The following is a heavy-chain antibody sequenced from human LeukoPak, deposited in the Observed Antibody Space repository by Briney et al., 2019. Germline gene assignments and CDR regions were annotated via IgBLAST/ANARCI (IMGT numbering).Heavy chain of an antibody. CDR3: VSFYETY. V-gene: IGHV3-74*01. CDR1: GGSISSDDYC. J-gene: IGHJ4*02. D-gene: IGHD2/OR15-2a*01. CDR2: INSDGSWT. Sequence: ETLSLTCSVSGGSISSDDYCWNWVRQAPGKGLVWVSHINSDGSWTSYADSVKGRFTISKDNAKNTVYLQMNSLRAEDTAVYYCVSFYETYWGRGTLVTVSS.